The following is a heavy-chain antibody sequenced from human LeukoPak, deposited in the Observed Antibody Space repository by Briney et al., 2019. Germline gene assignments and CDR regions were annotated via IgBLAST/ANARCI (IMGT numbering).Heavy chain of an antibody. CDR3: ARDLRFVVVVAATSAFDI. D-gene: IGHD2-15*01. CDR1: GYTFTGYY. V-gene: IGHV1-2*02. CDR2: INPNSGGT. Sequence: ASVKVSCKASGYTFTGYYMHWVRQAPGQGLEWMGWINPNSGGTNYAQKFQGRVTMTRDTSISIAYMELSRLRSDDTAVYYCARDLRFVVVVAATSAFDIWGQGTMVTVSS. J-gene: IGHJ3*02.